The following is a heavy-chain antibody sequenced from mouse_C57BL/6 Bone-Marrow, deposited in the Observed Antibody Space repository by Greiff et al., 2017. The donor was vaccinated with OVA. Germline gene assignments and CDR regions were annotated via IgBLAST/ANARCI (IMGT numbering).Heavy chain of an antibody. D-gene: IGHD2-5*01. V-gene: IGHV1-69*01. CDR2: IDPSDSYT. Sequence: QVQLQQPGAELVMPGASVKLSCKASGYTFTSYWMHWVKQRPGQGLEWIGEIDPSDSYTNYNQKFKGKSTLTVDKSSSTAYMQLSSLTSEDSAVDYCASDSNYGGWFSYWGQGTLVTVSA. J-gene: IGHJ3*01. CDR1: GYTFTSYW. CDR3: ASDSNYGGWFSY.